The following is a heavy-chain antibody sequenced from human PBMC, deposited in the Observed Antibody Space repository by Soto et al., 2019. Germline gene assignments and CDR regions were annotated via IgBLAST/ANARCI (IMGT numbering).Heavy chain of an antibody. J-gene: IGHJ4*02. CDR1: GYTFSSFG. Sequence: QVQLVQSGAEVKKPGASVRLSCKTSGYTFSSFGVSWVRHAPGQGLEWMGWINTFNGNANTAQKFQGRVSMTMDTSTTTVYMDLTSLTSDDTAVYYCARDLWYGAEKEDYWGQGTLVTVS. V-gene: IGHV1-18*01. D-gene: IGHD3-10*01. CDR2: INTFNGNA. CDR3: ARDLWYGAEKEDY.